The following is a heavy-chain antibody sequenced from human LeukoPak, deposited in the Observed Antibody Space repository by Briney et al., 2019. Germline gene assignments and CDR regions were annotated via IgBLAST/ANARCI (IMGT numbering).Heavy chain of an antibody. Sequence: QPGASLRLSCAASGSTLSRHGMNWVGQAPGKGVEGVACISDSGSISHYAHSVRGRFTISRDNSKNTLSLQMTSLTAADTALYYCARDRAGGAGDAFDIWGQGTTVTVSS. CDR1: GSTLSRHG. J-gene: IGHJ3*02. CDR3: ARDRAGGAGDAFDI. D-gene: IGHD1-14*01. V-gene: IGHV3-23*01. CDR2: ISDSGSIS.